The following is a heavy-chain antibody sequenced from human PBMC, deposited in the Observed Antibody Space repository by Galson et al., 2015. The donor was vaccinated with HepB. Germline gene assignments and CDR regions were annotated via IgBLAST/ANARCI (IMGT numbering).Heavy chain of an antibody. Sequence: QSGAEVKKPGGSLKISCKASGYSFTTHRIGWVRQMPGKGLEWMGIIFPGDSDTRYSPSFQGQVTMSVDKSISTAYLQWSSLKAADTAMYYCVRLGGGMTTSLYYYYYMDVWGQGTTVTVSS. D-gene: IGHD3-16*01. V-gene: IGHV5-51*03. CDR2: IFPGDSDT. J-gene: IGHJ6*03. CDR1: GYSFTTHR. CDR3: VRLGGGMTTSLYYYYYMDV.